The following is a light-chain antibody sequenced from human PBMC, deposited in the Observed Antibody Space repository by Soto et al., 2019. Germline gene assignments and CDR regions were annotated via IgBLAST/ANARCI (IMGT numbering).Light chain of an antibody. CDR3: QQYNXWWT. Sequence: EIVMTQSPVTLSVSPGEIATLSCRAGQSVSSNLACYQQKPGQANRLLIYVASTRATGIPARFNGSGSGTQFTLPISRLQFEDSAVYCCQQYNXWWTSGQGTKV. J-gene: IGKJ1*01. CDR1: QSVSSN. V-gene: IGKV3-15*01. CDR2: VAS.